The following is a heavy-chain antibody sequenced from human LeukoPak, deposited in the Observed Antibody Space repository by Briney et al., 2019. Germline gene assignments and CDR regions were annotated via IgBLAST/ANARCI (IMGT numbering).Heavy chain of an antibody. D-gene: IGHD1-26*01. Sequence: SETLSLTCSVSGASISGGTYYWGWIRQPPGKGLEWIGSIYYTGSTYDNPSLKSRVSISVDTSKNQFSLKLSSVTAADTAVYYCARRGGSGRAFDYWGQGTLVTVSS. CDR1: GASISGGTYY. CDR2: IYYTGST. CDR3: ARRGGSGRAFDY. J-gene: IGHJ4*02. V-gene: IGHV4-39*01.